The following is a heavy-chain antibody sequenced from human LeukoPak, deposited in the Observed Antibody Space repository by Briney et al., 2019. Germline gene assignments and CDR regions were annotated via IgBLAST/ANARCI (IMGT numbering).Heavy chain of an antibody. CDR3: ARGRVLNWFDP. D-gene: IGHD2-8*01. J-gene: IGHJ5*02. CDR1: GGSISSYS. V-gene: IGHV4-31*03. Sequence: SETLSLTCTVSGGSISSYSWSWIRQHPGKGLEWIGYIYYSGSTYYNPSLKSRVTISVDTSKNQFSLKLSSVTAADTAVYYCARGRVLNWFDPWGQGTLVTVSS. CDR2: IYYSGST.